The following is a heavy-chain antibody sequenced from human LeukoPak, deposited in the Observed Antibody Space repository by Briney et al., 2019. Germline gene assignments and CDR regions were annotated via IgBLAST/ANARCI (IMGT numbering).Heavy chain of an antibody. J-gene: IGHJ6*03. Sequence: PSETLSLTCTLSGGTVTSSTCFWGWIRQPPGKGLEWIGSISYSGATYYNPSLKSRVSMSVHTSKNQFSLKLSSVTAADTAVYYCARDGFYYHYYMDVWGEGTTVTVSS. CDR3: ARDGFYYHYYMDV. CDR1: GGTVTSSTCF. CDR2: ISYSGAT. V-gene: IGHV4-39*07. D-gene: IGHD1-14*01.